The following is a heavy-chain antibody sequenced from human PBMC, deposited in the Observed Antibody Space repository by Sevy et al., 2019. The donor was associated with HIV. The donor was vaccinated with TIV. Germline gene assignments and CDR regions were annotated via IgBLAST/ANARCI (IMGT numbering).Heavy chain of an antibody. CDR2: MNPNSGNT. CDR3: ARERGSIVGATSDWDFDY. J-gene: IGHJ4*02. CDR1: GYTFTSYD. D-gene: IGHD1-26*01. V-gene: IGHV1-8*01. Sequence: ASVKVSCKASGYTFTSYDINWVRQATGQGLEWMGWMNPNSGNTGYAQKFQGRVTMTRNTSISTADMELSSLRSEDTAVYYCARERGSIVGATSDWDFDYWGQGTLVTVSS.